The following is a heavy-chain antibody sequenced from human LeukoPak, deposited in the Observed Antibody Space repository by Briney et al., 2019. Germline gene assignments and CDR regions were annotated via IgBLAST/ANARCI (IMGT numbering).Heavy chain of an antibody. Sequence: ASVKVSCKASGYPFTGYYMHWVRQAPEQGLEWMGWINPNSGGTNYAQKFQGRVTMTRDTSISTAYMEVTRLTSDDTAIYYCARDKNPTVFDYWGQGTLATVSS. J-gene: IGHJ4*01. CDR3: ARDKNPTVFDY. V-gene: IGHV1-2*02. CDR1: GYPFTGYY. CDR2: INPNSGGT.